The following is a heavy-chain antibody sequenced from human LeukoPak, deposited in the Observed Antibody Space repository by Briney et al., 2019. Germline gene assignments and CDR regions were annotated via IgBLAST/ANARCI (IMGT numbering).Heavy chain of an antibody. J-gene: IGHJ6*04. Sequence: GGSLRLSCAASGFTVSSNYMNWVRQAPGKGLEWASVIYSGGSTYYSDSVKGRFTISRDNSKNTVYLQMNNLRVEDTAVYYCARSPRFSMVRGAFEMDVWGKGTTVTISS. V-gene: IGHV3-53*01. CDR3: ARSPRFSMVRGAFEMDV. CDR2: IYSGGST. CDR1: GFTVSSNY. D-gene: IGHD3-10*01.